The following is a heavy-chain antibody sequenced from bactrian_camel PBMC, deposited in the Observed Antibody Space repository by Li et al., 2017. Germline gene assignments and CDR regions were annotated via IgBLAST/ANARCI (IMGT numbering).Heavy chain of an antibody. J-gene: IGHJ4*01. CDR2: ITDDGTRT. CDR3: AAFCSGGYWSFKY. CDR1: NYWPSSRKC. Sequence: VQLVESGGGSVHVGGSLRLSCKWNYWPSSRKCLAWFRQFPGKEREGVAAITDDGTRTLYVDSVKGRFTINRDIVESTLYLRMNRLTAEDSAMYYCAAFCSGGYWSFKYWCQGTQVTVS. V-gene: IGHV3S54*01. D-gene: IGHD2*01.